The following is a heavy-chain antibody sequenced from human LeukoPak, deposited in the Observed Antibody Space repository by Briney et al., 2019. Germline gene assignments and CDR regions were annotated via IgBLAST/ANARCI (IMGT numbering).Heavy chain of an antibody. D-gene: IGHD6-13*01. V-gene: IGHV3-23*01. J-gene: IGHJ4*02. CDR3: AKDPSSSWYGEDY. CDR1: GFTFSSHA. Sequence: PGGSLRLSCAASGFTFSSHAMSWVRQAPGKGLEWVSAISGSGGSTYYADSVKGRFTISRDNSKNTLYLQMNSLRAEDTAVYYCAKDPSSSWYGEDYWGQGTLVTVSS. CDR2: ISGSGGST.